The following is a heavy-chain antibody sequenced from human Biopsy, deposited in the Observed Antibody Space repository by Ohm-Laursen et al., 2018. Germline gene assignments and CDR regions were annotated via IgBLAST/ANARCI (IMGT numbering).Heavy chain of an antibody. J-gene: IGHJ4*02. V-gene: IGHV3-66*01. D-gene: IGHD2-15*01. CDR1: KFTVRTNS. Sequence: GSLRLSCAASKFTVRTNSMSWVRLAPGKGLEWVSVIYAGATTYYPDSVKGRFTISRDNSRNTVYLQMDSLRGEDTAVYFCARGSGSGFYFDRWGQGTLVTVSS. CDR3: ARGSGSGFYFDR. CDR2: IYAGATT.